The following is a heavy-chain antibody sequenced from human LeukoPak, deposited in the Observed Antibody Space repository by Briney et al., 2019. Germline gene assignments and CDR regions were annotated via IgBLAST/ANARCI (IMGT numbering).Heavy chain of an antibody. CDR3: AREDPTVSDFDY. V-gene: IGHV1-69*01. CDR2: IIPIFGTA. CDR1: GGTFSSYA. J-gene: IGHJ4*02. D-gene: IGHD2-21*01. Sequence: SVKVSCKASGGTFSSYAISWVRQAPGQGLEWMGGIIPIFGTANYAQKFQGRVTITADESTSTAYMELSSLRSEDTAVYCCAREDPTVSDFDYWGQGTLVTVSS.